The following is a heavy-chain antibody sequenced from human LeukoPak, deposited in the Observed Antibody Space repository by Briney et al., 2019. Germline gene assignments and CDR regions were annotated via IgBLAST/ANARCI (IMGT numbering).Heavy chain of an antibody. CDR1: GFTVSSNY. CDR3: ARGGDNGYYYYYYMDV. J-gene: IGHJ6*03. V-gene: IGHV3-69-1*01. CDR2: ISSSSTI. Sequence: TGGSLRLSCAASGFTVSSNYMSWVRQAPGKGLEWVSYISSSSTIYYADSVKGRFTISRDNAKNSLYLQVNSLRAEDTAVYYCARGGDNGYYYYYYMDVWGKGTTVTVSS. D-gene: IGHD4-23*01.